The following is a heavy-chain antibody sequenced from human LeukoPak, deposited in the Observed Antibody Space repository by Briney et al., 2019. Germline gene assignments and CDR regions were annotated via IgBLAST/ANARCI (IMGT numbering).Heavy chain of an antibody. CDR1: GFTFSSYV. D-gene: IGHD3-22*01. Sequence: GGSLRLSCAASGFTFSSYVMSWVRQAPGKGLEWVSGISGSGGSTYYADSVKGRFTISRDNSKNTLYLQMNGLRAEDTAVYYCAQSETYFYDSSGGHWGQGTLVTVSS. CDR2: ISGSGGST. CDR3: AQSETYFYDSSGGH. V-gene: IGHV3-23*01. J-gene: IGHJ4*02.